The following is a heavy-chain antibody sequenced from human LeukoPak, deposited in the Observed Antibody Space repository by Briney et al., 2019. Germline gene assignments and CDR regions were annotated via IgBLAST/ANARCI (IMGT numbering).Heavy chain of an antibody. CDR1: GGSLSGYY. CDR3: ATWGYYYGSGFDP. J-gene: IGHJ5*02. CDR2: VNHGGGT. Sequence: PSETLSLTCAVYGGSLSGYYWSWIRQPPGKGLEWIGEVNHGGGTNYNPSLKSRVTISVDTSKNQFSLKLSSVTAADTAMYYCATWGYYYGSGFDPWGQGTLVTVSS. V-gene: IGHV4-34*01. D-gene: IGHD3-10*01.